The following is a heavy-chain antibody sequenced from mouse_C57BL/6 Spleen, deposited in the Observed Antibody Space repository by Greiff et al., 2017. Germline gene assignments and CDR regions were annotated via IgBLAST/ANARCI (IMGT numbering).Heavy chain of an antibody. V-gene: IGHV1-50*01. Sequence: QVQLQQPGAELVKPGASVKLSCTASGYTFTSYWMQWVKQRPGQGLEWIGEIDPSDSYTNYNQKFKGKATLTVDTSSRTAYMQLSSLTSEDSAVYYCASSDGYRYFDVWGTGTTVTVSS. D-gene: IGHD2-3*01. J-gene: IGHJ1*03. CDR2: IDPSDSYT. CDR3: ASSDGYRYFDV. CDR1: GYTFTSYW.